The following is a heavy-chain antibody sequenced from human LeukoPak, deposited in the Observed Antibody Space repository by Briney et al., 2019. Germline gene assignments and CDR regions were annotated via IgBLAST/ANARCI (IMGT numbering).Heavy chain of an antibody. V-gene: IGHV3-64*01. CDR3: ARDRMTAVPTGYFDL. Sequence: GGSLRLSCAASGFTVSSNYMSWVRQAPGKGLEYVSAISSNGGSTYYANSVKGRFTISRDNSKNTLYLQMGSLRAEDMAVYYCARDRMTAVPTGYFDLWGRGTLVTVSS. D-gene: IGHD4/OR15-4a*01. CDR1: GFTVSSNY. CDR2: ISSNGGST. J-gene: IGHJ2*01.